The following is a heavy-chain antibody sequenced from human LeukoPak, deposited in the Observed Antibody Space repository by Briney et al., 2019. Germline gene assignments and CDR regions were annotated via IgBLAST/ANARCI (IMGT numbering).Heavy chain of an antibody. Sequence: PSETLSLTCAVSGGSISSSNWWSWVRQPPGKGLEWIGEIYHRGSTNYNPSLKSRVTISVDKSKNQFSLKLSSVTAADTAVYYCARQYSGYDPAFDYWGQGTLVTVSS. CDR1: GGSISSSNW. CDR2: IYHRGST. D-gene: IGHD5-12*01. J-gene: IGHJ4*02. CDR3: ARQYSGYDPAFDY. V-gene: IGHV4-4*02.